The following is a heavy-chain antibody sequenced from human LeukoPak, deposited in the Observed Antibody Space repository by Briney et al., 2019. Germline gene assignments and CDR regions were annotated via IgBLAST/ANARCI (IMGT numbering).Heavy chain of an antibody. D-gene: IGHD3-16*01. CDR1: GGTFSSYA. Sequence: PEASVKVSCKASGGTFSSYAISWVRQAPGQGLEWMGGIIPIFGTANYAQKFQGRVTITADKSTSTAYMELSSLRSEDTAVYYCARVTDYYYYYYMDVWGKGTTVTVSS. CDR2: IIPIFGTA. J-gene: IGHJ6*03. CDR3: ARVTDYYYYYYMDV. V-gene: IGHV1-69*06.